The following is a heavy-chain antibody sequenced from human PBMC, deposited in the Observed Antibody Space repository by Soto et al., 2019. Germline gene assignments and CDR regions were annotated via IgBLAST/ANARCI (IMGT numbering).Heavy chain of an antibody. J-gene: IGHJ4*02. CDR3: AKTLRGGWSTGPFDY. D-gene: IGHD6-19*01. Sequence: GVSLRLSCAASGFTFSSYAMSWVRQAPGKGLEWVSAISGSGGSTYYADSVKGRFTISRDNSKNTLYLQMNSLRAEDTAVYYCAKTLRGGWSTGPFDYWGQVTLVSVSS. CDR1: GFTFSSYA. CDR2: ISGSGGST. V-gene: IGHV3-23*01.